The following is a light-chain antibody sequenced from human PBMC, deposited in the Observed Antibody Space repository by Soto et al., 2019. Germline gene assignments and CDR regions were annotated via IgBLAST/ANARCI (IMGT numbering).Light chain of an antibody. Sequence: QSALTQPASVSGSPGQSITISCTGTSSDVGGYNYVSWYQQHPGKAPKVMIYEVSNRPSGVSNRFSGSKSGNTASLTISGLQAEDEADYYCSSYTTSSTLVVFGTGTQLTVL. CDR1: SSDVGGYNY. V-gene: IGLV2-14*01. CDR2: EVS. CDR3: SSYTTSSTLVV. J-gene: IGLJ7*01.